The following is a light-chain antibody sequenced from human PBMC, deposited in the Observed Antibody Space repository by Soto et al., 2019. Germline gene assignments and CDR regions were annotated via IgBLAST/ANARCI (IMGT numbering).Light chain of an antibody. CDR2: AAS. J-gene: IGKJ3*01. Sequence: DIQMTQSPSSLSASVGDRVTITCRSSQGISNYLAWYQQKPGKVPKLLIYAASTLQSGVPSRFSGSGSGTDFTLTISSLQPEDVATYYGQRYKSAPPFGPGAKVDIK. V-gene: IGKV1-27*01. CDR3: QRYKSAPP. CDR1: QGISNY.